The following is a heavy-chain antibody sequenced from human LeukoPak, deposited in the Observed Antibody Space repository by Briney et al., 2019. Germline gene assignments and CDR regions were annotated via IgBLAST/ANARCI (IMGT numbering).Heavy chain of an antibody. D-gene: IGHD3-16*01. J-gene: IGHJ4*02. CDR1: GFTFINYG. Sequence: PGGSLRLSCVASGFTFINYGMSWVRQAPGKGLEWVSGISGRGGATYSADSVRGRLTISRDNSQNTLYLHMNSLRGEDTAIYYCARSQISLSLGGPIDSWGQGTLVTVSS. CDR2: ISGRGGAT. V-gene: IGHV3-23*01. CDR3: ARSQISLSLGGPIDS.